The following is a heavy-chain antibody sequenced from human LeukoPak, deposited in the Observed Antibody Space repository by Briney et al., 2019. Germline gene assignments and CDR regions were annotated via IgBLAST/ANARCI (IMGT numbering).Heavy chain of an antibody. CDR2: IYYSGST. J-gene: IGHJ4*02. CDR3: ARESYYYGSGSYLGY. V-gene: IGHV4-39*07. CDR1: GGSISSSSYY. Sequence: SETLSLTCTVSGGSISSSSYYWGWIRQPPGKGLEWIGSIYYSGSTYYNPSLKSRVTISVDTSKNQFSLKLSSVTAADTAVYYYARESYYYGSGSYLGYWGQGTLVTVSS. D-gene: IGHD3-10*01.